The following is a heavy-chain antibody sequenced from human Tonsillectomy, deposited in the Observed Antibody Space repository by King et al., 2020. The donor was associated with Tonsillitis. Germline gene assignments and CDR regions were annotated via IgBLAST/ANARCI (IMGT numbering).Heavy chain of an antibody. D-gene: IGHD2-2*01. CDR2: ISVSGGST. CDR1: GFTFSSYA. Sequence: VQLVESGGGLVQPGGSLRLSCAASGFTFSSYAMSWVRQAPGKGLEWGSAISVSGGSTYYADSVKGRFTTSRDNSKNTLYLQMNSLRAEDTAVYYCAKGVGYCSSTSCYCYFDYWGQGTLVTVSS. CDR3: AKGVGYCSSTSCYCYFDY. V-gene: IGHV3-23*04. J-gene: IGHJ4*02.